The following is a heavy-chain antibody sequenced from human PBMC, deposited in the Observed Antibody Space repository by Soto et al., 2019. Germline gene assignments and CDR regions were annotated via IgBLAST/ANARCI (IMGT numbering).Heavy chain of an antibody. Sequence: QAGGSLRLSCAASGFTFSSYAMHWVRQAPGKGLEWVAVISYDGSNKYYADSVKGRFTISRDNSKNTLYLQMNSLRAEDTAVYYCAREVGRVATLYNWFGPWGQGTLVTV. D-gene: IGHD5-12*01. J-gene: IGHJ5*02. CDR1: GFTFSSYA. CDR3: AREVGRVATLYNWFGP. CDR2: ISYDGSNK. V-gene: IGHV3-30-3*01.